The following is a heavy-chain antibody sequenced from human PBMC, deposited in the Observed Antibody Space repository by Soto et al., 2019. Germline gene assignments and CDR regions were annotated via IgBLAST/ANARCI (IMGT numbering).Heavy chain of an antibody. CDR3: ARTKCSGGSCYSWCFDY. D-gene: IGHD2-15*01. J-gene: IGHJ4*02. V-gene: IGHV4-31*03. Sequence: SDPLSPTCTVSDSSITTSGYYWSWIRQRPGKGLEWIGLWYYSESTYYSPSLKSRVSISLDTSKNQFSLKLSFVTAADTAMYYCARTKCSGGSCYSWCFDYWGQGTPVTVSS. CDR1: DSSITTSGYY. CDR2: WYYSEST.